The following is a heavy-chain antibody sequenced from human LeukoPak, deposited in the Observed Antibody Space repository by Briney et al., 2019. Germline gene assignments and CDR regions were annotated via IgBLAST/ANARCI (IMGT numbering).Heavy chain of an antibody. Sequence: GGSLRLSCAASGFTFSRHGMHWVRQAPGKGLEWLALIWYDGTNKYYADSVKGRFTISRDNSKNTVYLQMNSLRAEDTAVYYCARRPEYNYGIFDFWGQGTLVTVSS. CDR1: GFTFSRHG. J-gene: IGHJ4*02. CDR3: ARRPEYNYGIFDF. CDR2: IWYDGTNK. V-gene: IGHV3-33*01. D-gene: IGHD5-24*01.